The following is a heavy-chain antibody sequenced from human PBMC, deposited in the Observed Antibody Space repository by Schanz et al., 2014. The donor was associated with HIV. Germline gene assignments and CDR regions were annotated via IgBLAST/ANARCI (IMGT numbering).Heavy chain of an antibody. CDR3: ARTPYYFDY. CDR2: INHSGST. Sequence: QVQLQQWGPGLVKPSETLSLTCTVSGGSISSYYWSWIRQPPGKGLEWIGEINHSGSTNYSPSLKSRVTISVDTSKNQFSLRLNSVTAADTAVYYCARTPYYFDYWGQGTLVTVSS. V-gene: IGHV4-34*02. J-gene: IGHJ4*02. CDR1: GGSISSYY.